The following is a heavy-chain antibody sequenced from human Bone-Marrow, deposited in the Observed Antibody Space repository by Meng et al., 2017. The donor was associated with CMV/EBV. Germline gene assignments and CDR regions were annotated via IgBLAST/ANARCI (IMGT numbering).Heavy chain of an antibody. D-gene: IGHD3-9*01. CDR3: ASGSYDILTGYPGGGWFDP. Sequence: FTSSAMNWVTQAPGQGLEWMGWINTNTGNPTYAQGFTGRFVFSLDTSVSTAYLQICSLKAEDTAVYYCASGSYDILTGYPGGGWFDPWGQGTLVTVSS. V-gene: IGHV7-4-1*01. J-gene: IGHJ5*02. CDR1: FTSSA. CDR2: INTNTGNP.